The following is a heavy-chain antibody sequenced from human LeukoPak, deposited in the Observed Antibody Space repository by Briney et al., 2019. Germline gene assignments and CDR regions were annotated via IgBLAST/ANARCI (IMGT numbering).Heavy chain of an antibody. V-gene: IGHV3-21*01. Sequence: GGSLRLSCAASGFTFSSYSMNWVRQAPGKGLEWVSSISSSSSYIYYADSVKGRFTISRDNAKNSLYLQMNSLRAEDTAVYYCARDPEIAVAGTNAFDIWGQGTMVTVSS. CDR3: ARDPEIAVAGTNAFDI. D-gene: IGHD6-19*01. J-gene: IGHJ3*02. CDR2: ISSSSSYI. CDR1: GFTFSSYS.